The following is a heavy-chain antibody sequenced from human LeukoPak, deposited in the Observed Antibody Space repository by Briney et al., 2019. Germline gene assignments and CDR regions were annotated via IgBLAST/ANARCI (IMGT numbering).Heavy chain of an antibody. D-gene: IGHD3-3*01. CDR2: IYYSGST. CDR3: ARDYDFWSGNGMDV. V-gene: IGHV4-61*05. Sequence: NSSETLSLTCTVSGGSISSSSYYWGWIRQPPGKGLEWIGYIYYSGSTNYNPSLKSRVTISVDTSKNQFSLKLSSVTAADTAVYYCARDYDFWSGNGMDVWGQGTTVTVSS. J-gene: IGHJ6*02. CDR1: GGSISSSSYY.